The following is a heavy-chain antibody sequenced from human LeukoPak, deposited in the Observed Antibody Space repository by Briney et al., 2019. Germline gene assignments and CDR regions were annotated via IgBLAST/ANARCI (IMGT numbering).Heavy chain of an antibody. CDR1: GGTFSSYA. CDR2: IILILGIA. Sequence: SVKVSCKASGGTFSSYAISWVRQAPRQGLELVGRIILILGIANYAQKFQGRVTNTADKSTSTAYMELSSLRSEDTAVYYCARSLGYCSGGSCYSDYYFGMDVWGQGTTVTVSS. J-gene: IGHJ6*02. CDR3: ARSLGYCSGGSCYSDYYFGMDV. D-gene: IGHD2-15*01. V-gene: IGHV1-69*04.